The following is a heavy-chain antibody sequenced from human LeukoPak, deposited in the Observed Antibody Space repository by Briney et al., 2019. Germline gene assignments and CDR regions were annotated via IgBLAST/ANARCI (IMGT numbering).Heavy chain of an antibody. Sequence: SETLSLTSAVYGGSFSGYYWSWIRQPPGKGLEWIGEINHSGSTNYNPSLKSRVTISVDTSKNQFSLKLSSVTAADTAVYYCARASRIVVVPAALNWFDPWGQGTLVTVSS. V-gene: IGHV4-34*01. D-gene: IGHD2-2*01. J-gene: IGHJ5*02. CDR2: INHSGST. CDR1: GGSFSGYY. CDR3: ARASRIVVVPAALNWFDP.